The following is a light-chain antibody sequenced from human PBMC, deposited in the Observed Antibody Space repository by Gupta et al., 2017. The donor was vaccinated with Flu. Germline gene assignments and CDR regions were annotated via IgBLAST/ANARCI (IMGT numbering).Light chain of an antibody. CDR3: SSYTSSSTRV. CDR2: EVS. J-gene: IGLJ3*02. Sequence: QSALPHPASVSGSPGQSITIPCTGTSSYVGGYNYVSWYQQHPGKAPKLMIYEVSNRPSGVSNRFSGSKAGNTASLTISGLQAEDEADYYCSSYTSSSTRVFGGGTKLTV. CDR1: SSYVGGYNY. V-gene: IGLV2-14*01.